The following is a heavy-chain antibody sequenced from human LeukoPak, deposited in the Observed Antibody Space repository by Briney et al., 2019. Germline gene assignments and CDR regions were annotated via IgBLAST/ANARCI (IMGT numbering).Heavy chain of an antibody. D-gene: IGHD3-10*01. Sequence: SETLSLTCTVSGGSISSSSYYWGWIRQPPGKGLEWIGSIYYSGSTYYNPSLKSRVTISVDTSKNQFSLKLSSVTAADTAVYYCARGGHTSPLWFGELLSDYYYMDVWGKGATVTVSS. CDR3: ARGGHTSPLWFGELLSDYYYMDV. V-gene: IGHV4-39*07. J-gene: IGHJ6*03. CDR2: IYYSGST. CDR1: GGSISSSSYY.